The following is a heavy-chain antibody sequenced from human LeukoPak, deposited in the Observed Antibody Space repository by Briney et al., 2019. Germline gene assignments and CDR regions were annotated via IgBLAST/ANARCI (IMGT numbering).Heavy chain of an antibody. CDR3: ARGNAAMIY. CDR1: GGSLAGYF. Sequence: PSETLSLTCAVYGGSLAGYFWTWIRQPPGEGLEWVGQINHRGTTNYNPSLKSRVTISADTSKNQFSLKLTSVTAADTAIYFCARGNAAMIYWGQGTPVIVSS. V-gene: IGHV4-34*01. D-gene: IGHD3/OR15-3a*01. J-gene: IGHJ4*02. CDR2: INHRGTT.